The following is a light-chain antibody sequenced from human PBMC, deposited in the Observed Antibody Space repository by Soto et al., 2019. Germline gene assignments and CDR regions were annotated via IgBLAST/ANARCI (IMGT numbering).Light chain of an antibody. J-gene: IGKJ1*01. V-gene: IGKV1-5*01. CDR1: QSISSY. Sequence: DIQMTQSPSSLSASLGDRVTITCRASQSISSYLNWYQQKPGKAPKLLIYDASSLESGVPSRFSGSGSGTEFTLTISSLQPDDFATYYCQQYNSYSLTFGQGTKVDIK. CDR3: QQYNSYSLT. CDR2: DAS.